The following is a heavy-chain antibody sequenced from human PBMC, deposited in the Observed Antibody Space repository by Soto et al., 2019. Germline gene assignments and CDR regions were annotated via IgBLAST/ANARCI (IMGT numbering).Heavy chain of an antibody. J-gene: IGHJ3*02. CDR2: IWYDGSNK. CDR3: ARATMTTADYARPVGAFDI. V-gene: IGHV3-33*01. Sequence: GGSLRLSCAASGFTFSSYGMHWVRQAPGKGLEWVAVIWYDGSNKYYADSVKGRFTISRDNSKNTLYLQMNSLRAEDTAVYYCARATMTTADYARPVGAFDIWGQGTMVTVSS. CDR1: GFTFSSYG. D-gene: IGHD4-17*01.